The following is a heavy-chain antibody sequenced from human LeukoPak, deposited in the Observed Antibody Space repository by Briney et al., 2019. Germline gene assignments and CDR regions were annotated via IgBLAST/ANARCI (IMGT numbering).Heavy chain of an antibody. D-gene: IGHD3-9*01. V-gene: IGHV3-30*04. J-gene: IGHJ6*04. CDR1: GFTFSSYA. Sequence: GGSLRLSCAASGFTFSSYAMHWVRQAPGKGLEWVAVISYDGSNKYYADSVKGRFTISRDNSKNTLYLQMNSLRAEDTAAYYCNRRLGRYYYGMDVWGKGTTVTVSS. CDR3: NRRLGRYYYGMDV. CDR2: ISYDGSNK.